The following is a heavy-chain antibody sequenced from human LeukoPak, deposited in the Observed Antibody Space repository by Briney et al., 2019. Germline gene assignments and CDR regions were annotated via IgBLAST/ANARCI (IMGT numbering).Heavy chain of an antibody. V-gene: IGHV3-33*01. CDR1: GFTFSSYG. CDR3: ARSSDYDFWSSMEFHAFDI. J-gene: IGHJ3*02. D-gene: IGHD3-3*01. Sequence: PGRSLRLSCAASGFTFSSYGMHWVRQAPGKGLEWVAVIWYDGSNKYYADSVKGRFTISRDNSKNTLYLQMNSLRAEDTAVYYCARSSDYDFWSSMEFHAFDIWGQGTMVTVSS. CDR2: IWYDGSNK.